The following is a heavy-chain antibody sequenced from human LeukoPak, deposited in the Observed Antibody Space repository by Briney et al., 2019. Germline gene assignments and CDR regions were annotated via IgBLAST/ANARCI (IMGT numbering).Heavy chain of an antibody. J-gene: IGHJ4*02. CDR1: GGSFSGYY. V-gene: IGHV4-34*01. Sequence: SETLSLTCAVYGGSFSGYYWSWIRQPSGKGLEWIGEINHSGSTNYNPSLKSRVTISVDTSKNQFSLKLSSVTAADTAVYYCARVRWLQPIFDYWGQGTLVTVSS. D-gene: IGHD5-24*01. CDR2: INHSGST. CDR3: ARVRWLQPIFDY.